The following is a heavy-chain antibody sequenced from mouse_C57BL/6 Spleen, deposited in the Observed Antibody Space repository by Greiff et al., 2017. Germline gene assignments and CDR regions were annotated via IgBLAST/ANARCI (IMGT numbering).Heavy chain of an antibody. D-gene: IGHD1-1*01. V-gene: IGHV1-55*01. CDR2: IYPGSGST. CDR1: GYTFTSYW. J-gene: IGHJ2*01. CDR3: ARWEYYGSSYGPGVFDY. Sequence: QVQLQQPGAELVKPGASVMMSCKASGYTFTSYWITWVKQRPGQGFEWIGDIYPGSGSTNYNEKFKSKATRTVDTFSSTAYMQLSSLTSEDSAVCYCARWEYYGSSYGPGVFDYWGQGTTLTVSS.